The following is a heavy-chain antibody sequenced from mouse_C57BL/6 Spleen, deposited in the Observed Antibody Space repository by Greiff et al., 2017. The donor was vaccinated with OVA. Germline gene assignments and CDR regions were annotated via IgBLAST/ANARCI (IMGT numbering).Heavy chain of an antibody. CDR2: IDPENGDT. D-gene: IGHD4-1*01. CDR1: GFNIKDDY. CDR3: TKSTLTGTTFDY. V-gene: IGHV14-4*01. Sequence: VQLQQSGAELVRPGASVKLSCTASGFNIKDDYMHWVKQRPEQGLEWIGWIDPENGDTEYASKFQGKATITADTSSNTAYLQLSSLTSEDTAVYYCTKSTLTGTTFDYWGQGTTLTVSS. J-gene: IGHJ2*01.